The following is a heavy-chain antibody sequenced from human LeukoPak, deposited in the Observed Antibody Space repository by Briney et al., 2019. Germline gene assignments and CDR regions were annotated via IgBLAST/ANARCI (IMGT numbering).Heavy chain of an antibody. CDR2: ICPDGTVT. CDR3: VRDFRSADY. Sequence: PGGSLRLSCVASGFTITNYGMHWVRQAPGKGPMWVSRICPDGTVTNYADSVKARFIISRDNARNTVYLQMNSLRVEDTAVYYCVRDFRSADYWGQGTLATVSS. V-gene: IGHV3-74*01. J-gene: IGHJ4*02. CDR1: GFTITNYG.